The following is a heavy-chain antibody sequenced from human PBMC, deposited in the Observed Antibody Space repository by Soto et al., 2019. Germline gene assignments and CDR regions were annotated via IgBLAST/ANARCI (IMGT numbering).Heavy chain of an antibody. V-gene: IGHV1-18*01. D-gene: IGHD2-15*01. J-gene: IGHJ4*02. CDR3: AKVQEKWSKFFDY. Sequence: QVQLVQSGAEVKKPGASVKVSCKASGYTFTNYGVSWVRQAPGQGLEWMGGINTYKGNTNYAQKFKGRVTMTTDTTTSTAYMELRSLRSDDTAIYYCAKVQEKWSKFFDYWGQGTLVTVSS. CDR2: INTYKGNT. CDR1: GYTFTNYG.